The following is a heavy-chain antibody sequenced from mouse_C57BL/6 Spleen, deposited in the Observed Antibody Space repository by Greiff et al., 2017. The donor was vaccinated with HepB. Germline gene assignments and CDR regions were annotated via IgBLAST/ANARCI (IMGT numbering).Heavy chain of an antibody. D-gene: IGHD2-4*01. CDR1: GYAFSSSW. CDR2: FYPGDGDT. Sequence: QVQLQQSGPELVKPGASVKISCKASGYAFSSSWMNWVKQRPGKGLEWIGRFYPGDGDTNYNGKFKGKATLTADKSSSTAYMQLSSLTSEDSAVYFCARDDYAYAMDYWGQGTSVTVSS. CDR3: ARDDYAYAMDY. V-gene: IGHV1-82*01. J-gene: IGHJ4*01.